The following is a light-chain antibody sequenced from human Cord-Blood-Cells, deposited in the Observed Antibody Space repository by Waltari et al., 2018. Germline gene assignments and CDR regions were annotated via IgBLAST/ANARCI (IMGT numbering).Light chain of an antibody. J-gene: IGKJ1*01. V-gene: IGKV1-5*01. CDR2: DAS. CDR1: QSISSW. CDR3: QQYNSYPTT. Sequence: DIQMTQSPSTLSASVGDRVTITCRASQSISSWLAWYQQKPGKAPKPRFYDASSLESGVPSRFSGSGSGTEFTLTISSLQPDDFATYYCQQYNSYPTTFGQGTKVEIK.